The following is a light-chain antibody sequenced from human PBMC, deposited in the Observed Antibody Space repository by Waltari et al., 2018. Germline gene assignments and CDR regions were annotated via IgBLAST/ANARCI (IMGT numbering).Light chain of an antibody. Sequence: DIVMTQSPDSLAVSLGERATINCRSSQTVFDSSTNKNYVAWYQQKAGHPPKLLIYWASARESGVPDRCSGSESGTEFTLTVSSLQAEDVAIDYCQQYYTIPYTFGQGTKLEI. CDR1: QTVFDSSTNKNY. J-gene: IGKJ2*01. V-gene: IGKV4-1*01. CDR3: QQYYTIPYT. CDR2: WAS.